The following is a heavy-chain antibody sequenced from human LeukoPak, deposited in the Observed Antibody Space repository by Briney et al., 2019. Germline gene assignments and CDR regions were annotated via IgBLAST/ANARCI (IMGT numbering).Heavy chain of an antibody. CDR1: GFTFDDYA. V-gene: IGHV3-9*01. Sequence: GGSLRPSCAASGFTFDDYAMQWVRQAPGKGLEWVSGISWNSGSIGYADSVKGRFTISRDNAKNSLYPQMNSLRAEDTALYYCAKDIYGGLLSSFDYWGQGTLVTVSS. CDR3: AKDIYGGLLSSFDY. J-gene: IGHJ4*02. CDR2: ISWNSGSI. D-gene: IGHD2/OR15-2a*01.